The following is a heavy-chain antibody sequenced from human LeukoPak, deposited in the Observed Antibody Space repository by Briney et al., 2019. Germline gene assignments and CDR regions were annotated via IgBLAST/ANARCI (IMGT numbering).Heavy chain of an antibody. CDR1: GFTFTTYS. CDR3: ARGHTAVTRHFDF. J-gene: IGHJ4*02. CDR2: ISSGSSAI. Sequence: GGSLRLSCEASGFTFTTYSMTWVRQAPGKGLEWVSIISSGSSAIFSADALRGRFTISRDDAKNLLYLDVNSLRAEDTAVYYCARGHTAVTRHFDFWGQGTLVTVSS. V-gene: IGHV3-21*01. D-gene: IGHD4-17*01.